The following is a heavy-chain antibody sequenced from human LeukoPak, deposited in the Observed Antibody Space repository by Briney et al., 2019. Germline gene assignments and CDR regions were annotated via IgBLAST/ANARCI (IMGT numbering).Heavy chain of an antibody. D-gene: IGHD4-17*01. CDR2: IRSKAYGGTT. J-gene: IGHJ4*02. CDR3: TTTAYGDNIDY. Sequence: PGRSLRLSCTASGFTFGDYAMSWFRQAPGNGLEWVGFIRSKAYGGTTEYAASVKGRFTISRDDSKSIAYLQMNSLKTEDTAVYYCTTTAYGDNIDYWGQGTLVTVSS. CDR1: GFTFGDYA. V-gene: IGHV3-49*03.